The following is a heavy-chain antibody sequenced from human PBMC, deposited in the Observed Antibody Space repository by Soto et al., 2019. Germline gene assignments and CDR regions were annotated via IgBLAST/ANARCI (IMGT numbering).Heavy chain of an antibody. J-gene: IGHJ4*02. CDR3: AREAXRSTGYSSDTTFDY. CDR1: GYSFTSYW. V-gene: IGHV5-10-1*01. CDR2: IDPSDSYT. D-gene: IGHD6-25*01. Sequence: PGESLKISCKGSGYSFTSYWINWVRQMPGKGLEWMGRIDPSDSYTNYSPSFQGHVTISADKSISTAYLQWSSLKASDTAMYYCAREAXRSTGYSSDTTFDYWGQGTLVTVSS.